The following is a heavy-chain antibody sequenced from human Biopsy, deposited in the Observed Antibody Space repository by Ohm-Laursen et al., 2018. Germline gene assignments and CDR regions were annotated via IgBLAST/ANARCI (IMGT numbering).Heavy chain of an antibody. Sequence: SDTLSLTCSVSGGFNSNYYWSWVRQSPGKGLEWIGCIYTSGDTNYNPSLKSRVSMSEDTSRRQFSLQLTSVTAADTAVYYCASGPKRLTGTSYFESWGRGILVTVSS. CDR3: ASGPKRLTGTSYFES. CDR2: IYTSGDT. V-gene: IGHV4-4*07. D-gene: IGHD1-7*01. CDR1: GGFNSNYY. J-gene: IGHJ4*02.